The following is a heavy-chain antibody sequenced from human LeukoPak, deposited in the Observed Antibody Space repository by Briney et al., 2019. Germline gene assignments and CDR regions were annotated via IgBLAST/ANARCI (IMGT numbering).Heavy chain of an antibody. V-gene: IGHV3-7*03. J-gene: IGHJ4*02. D-gene: IGHD2-15*01. Sequence: GGSLRLSCAASGFTFSSYWMSWVRQAPGKGLEWVANIKQDGSEKYYVDSVKGRFTISRDNSKSTLYLQMNSLRAEDTAVYYCAKRSGDSYYLDSWGQGTLVTVSS. CDR2: IKQDGSEK. CDR1: GFTFSSYW. CDR3: AKRSGDSYYLDS.